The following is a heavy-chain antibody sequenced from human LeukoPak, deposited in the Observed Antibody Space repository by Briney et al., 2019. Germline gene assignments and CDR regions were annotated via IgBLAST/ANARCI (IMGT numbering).Heavy chain of an antibody. V-gene: IGHV1-69*13. CDR3: ARESLVVPAALCNWFDP. D-gene: IGHD2-2*01. CDR2: IIPIFGTA. Sequence: GASVKVSCKASGGTFSSYAISWVRQAPGQGLEWMGGIIPIFGTANYAQKFQGRVTITADESTSTAYMELSSLRSEDTAVYYCARESLVVPAALCNWFDPWGQGTLVTVSS. J-gene: IGHJ5*02. CDR1: GGTFSSYA.